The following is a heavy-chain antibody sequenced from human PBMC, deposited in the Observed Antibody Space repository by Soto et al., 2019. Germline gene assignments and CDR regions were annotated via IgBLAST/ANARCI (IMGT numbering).Heavy chain of an antibody. V-gene: IGHV1-69*12. CDR3: ARVYCISTSCYGYYGMDV. CDR2: IIPIFGTA. CDR1: GGTFSSYA. J-gene: IGHJ6*02. Sequence: QVQLVQSGAEVKKPGSSVKVSCKASGGTFSSYAISWVRQAPGQGLEWMGGIIPIFGTANYAQKFQGRVTITADESTRTAYMELSSLRSEDTAVYYCARVYCISTSCYGYYGMDVWGQGTTVTVSS. D-gene: IGHD2-2*01.